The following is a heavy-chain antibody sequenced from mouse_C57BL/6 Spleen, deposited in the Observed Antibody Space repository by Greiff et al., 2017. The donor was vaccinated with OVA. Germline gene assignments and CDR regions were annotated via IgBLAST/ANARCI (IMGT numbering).Heavy chain of an antibody. Sequence: QVQLKQPGAELVRPGSSVKLSCKASGYTFTSYWMDWVKQRPGQGLEWIGNIYPSDSETHYNQKFKDKATLTVDKSSSTAYMQLSSLTSEDSAVYYCARMDYGNYFAYWGQGTLVTVPA. CDR1: GYTFTSYW. D-gene: IGHD2-1*01. J-gene: IGHJ3*01. CDR2: IYPSDSET. CDR3: ARMDYGNYFAY. V-gene: IGHV1-61*01.